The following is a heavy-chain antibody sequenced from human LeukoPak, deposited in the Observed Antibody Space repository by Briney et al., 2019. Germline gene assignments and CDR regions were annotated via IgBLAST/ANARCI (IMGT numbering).Heavy chain of an antibody. CDR3: ARFGQWLVYYFDY. CDR2: INHSGST. CDR1: GGSFSSYY. V-gene: IGHV4-34*01. D-gene: IGHD6-19*01. J-gene: IGHJ4*02. Sequence: SETLSLTCAVYGGSFSSYYWSWIRQPPGKGLEWIGEINHSGSTNYNPSLKSRVTISVDTSKNQFSLKLSSVTAADTAVYYCARFGQWLVYYFDYRGQGTLVTVSS.